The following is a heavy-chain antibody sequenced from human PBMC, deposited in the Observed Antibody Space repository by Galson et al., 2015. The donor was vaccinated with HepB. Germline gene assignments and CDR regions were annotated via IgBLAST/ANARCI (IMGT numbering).Heavy chain of an antibody. CDR3: ARKVWYSSSWYRGWFDP. CDR1: GGTFSSYA. J-gene: IGHJ5*02. CDR2: IIPIFGTA. V-gene: IGHV1-69*13. Sequence: SVKVSCKASGGTFSSYAISWVRQAPGQGLEWMGGIIPIFGTANYAQKFQGRVTITADESTSTAYMELSSLRSEDTAVYYCARKVWYSSSWYRGWFDPWGQGTLVTVSP. D-gene: IGHD6-13*01.